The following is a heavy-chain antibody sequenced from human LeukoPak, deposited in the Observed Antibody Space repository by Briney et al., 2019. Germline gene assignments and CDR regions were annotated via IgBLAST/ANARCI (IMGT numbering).Heavy chain of an antibody. V-gene: IGHV6-1*01. CDR3: ARTSGAFTVTDAFDI. CDR2: TYYRSKWYS. Sequence: SQTLSLTCAISGDSVSSKSAAWNWIRQSPSRGLEWLGRTYYRSKWYSDYAISLKRRIGINPDTSKNQFSLHLNSVTPEDTAVYHCARTSGAFTVTDAFDIWGQGTMVTVSS. D-gene: IGHD4-17*01. J-gene: IGHJ3*02. CDR1: GDSVSSKSAA.